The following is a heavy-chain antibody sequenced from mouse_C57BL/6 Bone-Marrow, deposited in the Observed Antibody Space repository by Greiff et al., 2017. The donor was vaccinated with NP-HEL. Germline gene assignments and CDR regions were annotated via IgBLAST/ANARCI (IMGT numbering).Heavy chain of an antibody. V-gene: IGHV1-55*01. D-gene: IGHD3-2*02. J-gene: IGHJ2*01. Sequence: VQLQQPGAELVKPGASVKMSCTASGYTFTSYWITWVKQRPGQGLEWIGDIYPGRGSTNYNAKFKSKATLTVDTSSSTAYMQLSSLTSEDSAVYYFATRDSSGLDYWGQGTTLTVSS. CDR3: ATRDSSGLDY. CDR2: IYPGRGST. CDR1: GYTFTSYW.